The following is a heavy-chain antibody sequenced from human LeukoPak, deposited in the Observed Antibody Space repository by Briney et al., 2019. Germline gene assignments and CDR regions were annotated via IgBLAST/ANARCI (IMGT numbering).Heavy chain of an antibody. CDR2: IYYSGST. Sequence: SETLSLTCTVSGGSISSSSYYWGWIRQPPGKGLEWIGSIYYSGSTYYNPSLKSRVTTSVDTSKNQFSLKLSSVTAADTAVYYCARIDTYGSGMFDPWGQGTLVTVSS. D-gene: IGHD3-10*01. J-gene: IGHJ5*02. V-gene: IGHV4-39*07. CDR3: ARIDTYGSGMFDP. CDR1: GGSISSSSYY.